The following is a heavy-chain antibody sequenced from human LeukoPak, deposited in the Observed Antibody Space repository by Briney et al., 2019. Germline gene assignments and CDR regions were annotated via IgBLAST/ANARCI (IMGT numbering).Heavy chain of an antibody. D-gene: IGHD3-22*01. CDR2: INPNSGGT. Sequence: ASVKVSCKASGYTFTDYYMHWVRQAPGQGLEWMGWINPNSGGTNYAQKFQGRVTMTRDTSISTAYMELSRLRSDDTAVYYCARASYYYDSSGYPGYYFDYRGQGTLVTVSS. CDR1: GYTFTDYY. CDR3: ARASYYYDSSGYPGYYFDY. V-gene: IGHV1-2*02. J-gene: IGHJ4*02.